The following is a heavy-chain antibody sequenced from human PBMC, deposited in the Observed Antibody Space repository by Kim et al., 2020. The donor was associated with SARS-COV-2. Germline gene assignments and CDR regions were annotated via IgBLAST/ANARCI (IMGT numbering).Heavy chain of an antibody. CDR2: A. CDR3: ARGASLGYFDY. D-gene: IGHD7-27*01. J-gene: IGHJ4*02. V-gene: IGHV1-69*01. Sequence: ANYAQKFQGRVTITADESTSTAYMELSSLRSEDTAVYYCARGASLGYFDYWGQGTLVTVSS.